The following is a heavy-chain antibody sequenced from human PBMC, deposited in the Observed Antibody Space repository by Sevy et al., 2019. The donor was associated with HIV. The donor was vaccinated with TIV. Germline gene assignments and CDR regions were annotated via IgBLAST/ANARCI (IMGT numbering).Heavy chain of an antibody. Sequence: GGSLRLSCVASGFTFSDHYMEWVRQAPGKGLEWVGRTRNKADGYTKEYAASVKGRFTISRGESKNSLYVQMNSLKTEDTAVYYCATHAGIAAAGRVFDYWGQGTLVTVSS. D-gene: IGHD6-13*01. CDR1: GFTFSDHY. CDR2: TRNKADGYTK. CDR3: ATHAGIAAAGRVFDY. V-gene: IGHV3-72*01. J-gene: IGHJ4*02.